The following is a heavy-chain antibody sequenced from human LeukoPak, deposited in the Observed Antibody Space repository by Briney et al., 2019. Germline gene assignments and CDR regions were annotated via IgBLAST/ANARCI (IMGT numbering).Heavy chain of an antibody. CDR1: GFTLSDYE. D-gene: IGHD1-1*01. V-gene: IGHV3-48*03. Sequence: GGSLRLSCVASGFTLSDYEMNWVRQAPGKGLEWVSYIGGTGTTRYYADSVKGRFTVSRDNAKNSLYLEMNSLRAEDTAVYYCARGGYTRLNAWGQGILVIVSS. J-gene: IGHJ5*02. CDR2: IGGTGTTR. CDR3: ARGGYTRLNA.